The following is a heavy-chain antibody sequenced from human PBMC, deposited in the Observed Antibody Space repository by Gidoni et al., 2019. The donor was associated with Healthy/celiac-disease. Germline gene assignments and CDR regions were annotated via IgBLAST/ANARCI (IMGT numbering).Heavy chain of an antibody. CDR2: PNSGGT. CDR3: ARAFGTGDDYYYGMDV. D-gene: IGHD3-16*01. Sequence: PNSGGTNYAQKFQGWVTMTRDTSISTAYMELSRLRSDDTAVYYCARAFGTGDDYYYGMDVWGQGTTVTVSS. J-gene: IGHJ6*02. V-gene: IGHV1-2*04.